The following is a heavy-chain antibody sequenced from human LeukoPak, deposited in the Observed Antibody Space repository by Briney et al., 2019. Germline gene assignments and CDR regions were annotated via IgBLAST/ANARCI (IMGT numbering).Heavy chain of an antibody. CDR2: IHNNGDI. J-gene: IGHJ4*02. V-gene: IGHV4-59*01. CDR1: GDSIRSYY. D-gene: IGHD3-22*01. Sequence: SETLSLTCIVSGDSIRSYYWNWIRQAPGKALEWIGHIHNNGDIAYNFSLKSRVTISMDTSKNQFSLKLSSVIAADTAVYYCGRWGYFDSGNYFVVDYWGQGTVVTVSS. CDR3: GRWGYFDSGNYFVVDY.